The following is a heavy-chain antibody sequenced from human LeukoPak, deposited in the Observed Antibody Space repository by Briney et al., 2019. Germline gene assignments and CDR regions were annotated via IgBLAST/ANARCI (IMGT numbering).Heavy chain of an antibody. CDR2: ISSNGGST. CDR1: GFTFSNYA. CDR3: ARGNDYGFHY. J-gene: IGHJ4*02. V-gene: IGHV3-64*01. D-gene: IGHD4-17*01. Sequence: GGSLRLSCAASGFTFSNYAMHWVRQAPGKRLEYVSAISSNGGSTYYANSVKGRFTISRDKSKNTVYLKMGSLRAEDMAVYYCARGNDYGFHYWGQGTLVSVSS.